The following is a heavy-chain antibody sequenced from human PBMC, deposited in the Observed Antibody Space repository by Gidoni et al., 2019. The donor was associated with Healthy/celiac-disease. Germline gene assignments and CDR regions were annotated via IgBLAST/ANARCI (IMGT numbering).Heavy chain of an antibody. D-gene: IGHD6-13*01. CDR3: ANRPLGAAGKGGYFDY. V-gene: IGHV3-23*04. CDR2: IMGSAGST. CDR1: GFTFSSYA. J-gene: IGHJ4*02. Sequence: EVQLVESGGGLVQPGGSLRLSCAASGFTFSSYAMSWVRQAPGKGLEWVSAIMGSAGSTYYADSVKGRFTISRDNSKNTLYLQMNSLRAEDTAVYYCANRPLGAAGKGGYFDYWGQGTLVTVSS.